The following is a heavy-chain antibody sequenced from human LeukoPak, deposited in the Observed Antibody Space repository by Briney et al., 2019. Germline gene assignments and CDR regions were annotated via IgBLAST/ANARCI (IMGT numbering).Heavy chain of an antibody. V-gene: IGHV1-8*01. D-gene: IGHD2-2*01. Sequence: ASVKVSCKASGYTFTSYDINWVRQATGQGLEWMGWMNPNSGNTGYAQKFQGRVTMTRNTSISTAYMELSSLRSEDTAVYYCARVVEFNDCSSTSCYAGDYWGQGTLVTVSS. J-gene: IGHJ4*02. CDR2: MNPNSGNT. CDR3: ARVVEFNDCSSTSCYAGDY. CDR1: GYTFTSYD.